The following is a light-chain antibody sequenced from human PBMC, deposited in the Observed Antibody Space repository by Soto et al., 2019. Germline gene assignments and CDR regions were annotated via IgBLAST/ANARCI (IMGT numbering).Light chain of an antibody. J-gene: IGKJ5*01. Sequence: DIQMTQSPSSLSASVGDRVTITCRASQGISNYLAWYQQKPGKVPKLLIYAASTLQSGVPSRFSGSGSGTDFTLTISSLQPEFVATYYCQKYNSAPPTTLGQGTRLE. V-gene: IGKV1-27*01. CDR1: QGISNY. CDR3: QKYNSAPPTT. CDR2: AAS.